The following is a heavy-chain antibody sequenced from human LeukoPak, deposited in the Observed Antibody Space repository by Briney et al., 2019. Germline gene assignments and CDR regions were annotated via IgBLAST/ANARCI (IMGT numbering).Heavy chain of an antibody. Sequence: KSSETLSLTCTVSGGSISSYYWSWIRQPAGKGLEWIGRIYSTGSTNYNPSLKSRVTMSVDTSKNQFSLRLRSVTAADTAVYYCARQIASAGTAGFDFWGQGALVPVSS. CDR2: IYSTGST. D-gene: IGHD6-13*01. V-gene: IGHV4-4*07. CDR1: GGSISSYY. J-gene: IGHJ4*02. CDR3: ARQIASAGTAGFDF.